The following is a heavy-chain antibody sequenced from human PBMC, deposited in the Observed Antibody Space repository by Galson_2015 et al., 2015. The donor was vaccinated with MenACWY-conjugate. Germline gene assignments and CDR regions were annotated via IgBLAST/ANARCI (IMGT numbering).Heavy chain of an antibody. J-gene: IGHJ4*02. CDR3: ASRPPPRVGPNDY. D-gene: IGHD1-26*01. Sequence: SLRLSCAASGFTFSSYAMSWVRQAPGKGLEWVSEISGSGGSTNYADSVKGRFTISRDNSKNTLYLQMNSLRAEDTALYYCASRPPPRVGPNDYWGQGTLVTVSS. V-gene: IGHV3-23*01. CDR1: GFTFSSYA. CDR2: ISGSGGST.